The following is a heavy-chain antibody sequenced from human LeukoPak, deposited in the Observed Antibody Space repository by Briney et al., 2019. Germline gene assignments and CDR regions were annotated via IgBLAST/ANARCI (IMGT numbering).Heavy chain of an antibody. J-gene: IGHJ4*02. Sequence: SETLSLTCTASGGSISSYYWSWIRQPAGKGLEWIGRIYSSGSTNYNPSLKSRVTMSVDTSKNQFSPKVISVTAADTAVYYCAREGQWLVRYFDYWGQGTLVTVSS. CDR2: IYSSGST. CDR3: AREGQWLVRYFDY. D-gene: IGHD6-19*01. CDR1: GGSISSYY. V-gene: IGHV4-4*07.